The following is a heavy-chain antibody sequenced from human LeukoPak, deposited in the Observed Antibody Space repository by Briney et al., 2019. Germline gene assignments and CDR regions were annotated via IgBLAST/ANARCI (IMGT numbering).Heavy chain of an antibody. CDR2: ISAYNGNT. V-gene: IGHV1-18*01. CDR1: GYTFTSYG. Sequence: KVSCKASGYTFTSYGISWVRQAPGQGLEWMGWISAYNGNTNYAQKLQGRVTMTTDTSTSTAYMELRSLRSDDTAVYYCARGDYDFWSGYYRFDPWGQGTLVTVSS. CDR3: ARGDYDFWSGYYRFDP. J-gene: IGHJ5*02. D-gene: IGHD3-3*01.